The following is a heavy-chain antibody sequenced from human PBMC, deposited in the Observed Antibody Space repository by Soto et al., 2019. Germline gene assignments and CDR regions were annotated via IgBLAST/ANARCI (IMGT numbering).Heavy chain of an antibody. J-gene: IGHJ4*02. CDR2: ITNSGSGT. V-gene: IGHV3-23*01. Sequence: EVQLLESGGDLVQPGGSLRLSCAASRFTFSNYAMSWVRQAPGKGLEWVSGITNSGSGTYYADSVKGRFTISRDNSKNTLYLQMNGRRAEDTAVYYCVQGRGSTKDYWGQGTLVTVSS. CDR1: RFTFSNYA. CDR3: VQGRGSTKDY. D-gene: IGHD3-16*01.